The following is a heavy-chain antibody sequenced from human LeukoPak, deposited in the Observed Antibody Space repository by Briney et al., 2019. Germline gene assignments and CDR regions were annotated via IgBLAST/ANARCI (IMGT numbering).Heavy chain of an antibody. CDR1: GGSFSGYY. CDR3: ARDKGTSYLSSFDY. D-gene: IGHD6-6*01. Sequence: SETLSLTCAVYGGSFSGYYWSWIRQPPGKGLEWIGEINHSGSTNYNPSLKSRVTISVDTSKNQFSLKLSSVTAADTAVYYCARDKGTSYLSSFDYWGQGTLVAVSS. CDR2: INHSGST. V-gene: IGHV4-34*01. J-gene: IGHJ4*02.